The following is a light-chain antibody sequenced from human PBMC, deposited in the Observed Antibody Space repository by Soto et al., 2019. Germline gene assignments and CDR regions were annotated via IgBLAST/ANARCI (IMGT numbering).Light chain of an antibody. J-gene: IGKJ2*01. CDR1: QGISSY. CDR3: QQYYSYPLYT. Sequence: AIRMTQSPSSLSASTGDRVTITCRASQGISSYLAWYQQKPGKAPKLLIYAASTLQSGVPSRFSGSGSGTDFTLTFCCLQSEDFATYYCQQYYSYPLYTFGQGTKLEIK. CDR2: AAS. V-gene: IGKV1-8*01.